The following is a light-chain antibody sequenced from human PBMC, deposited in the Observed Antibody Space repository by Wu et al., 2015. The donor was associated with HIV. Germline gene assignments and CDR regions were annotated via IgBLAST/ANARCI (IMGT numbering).Light chain of an antibody. CDR1: QSISTT. CDR3: QQYDISRLT. CDR2: GAS. V-gene: IGKV3-15*01. J-gene: IGKJ4*01. Sequence: EIVMTQSPATLSVSPGEGATLSCRAGQSISTTLAWYQQKPGQAPRLLIYGASNRATGIPARFSGSGSATEFTLTISNVQFEDFAVYYCQQYDISRLTFGGGTKVEIK.